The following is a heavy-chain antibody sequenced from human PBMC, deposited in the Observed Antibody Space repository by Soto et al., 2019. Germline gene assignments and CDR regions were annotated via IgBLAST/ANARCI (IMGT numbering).Heavy chain of an antibody. CDR1: GYSFTSYW. CDR2: IYPGDSDT. D-gene: IGHD2-15*01. Sequence: GESLKISCKGSGYSFTSYWIGWVRQMPGKGLEWMGIIYPGDSDTRYSPSFQGQVTISADKSISTAYLQWSSLKASDTAMYYCARHSFSDRGSCSGGSCYRDYWGQGTLVTVSS. CDR3: ARHSFSDRGSCSGGSCYRDY. V-gene: IGHV5-51*01. J-gene: IGHJ4*02.